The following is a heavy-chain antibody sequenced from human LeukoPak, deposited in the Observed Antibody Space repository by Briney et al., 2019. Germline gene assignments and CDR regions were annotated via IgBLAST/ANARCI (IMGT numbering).Heavy chain of an antibody. J-gene: IGHJ6*03. D-gene: IGHD1-1*01. V-gene: IGHV4-39*01. Sequence: PSETLSLTCTVSGDSISSSSSYWGWIRQPPGKGLEWIGSIYYSGSTYYNTSLKSRVTISVDTSKNQFSLKLSSVTAADTAVYYCARTRIQYYYYYYMDVWGKGTTVTISS. CDR3: ARTRIQYYYYYYMDV. CDR1: GDSISSSSSY. CDR2: IYYSGST.